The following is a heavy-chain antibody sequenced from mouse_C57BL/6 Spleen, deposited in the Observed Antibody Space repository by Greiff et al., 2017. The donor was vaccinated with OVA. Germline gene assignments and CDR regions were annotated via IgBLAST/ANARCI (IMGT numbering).Heavy chain of an antibody. V-gene: IGHV5-4*03. D-gene: IGHD1-1*01. CDR1: GFTFSSYA. Sequence: EVKVEESGGGLVKPGGSLKLSCAASGFTFSSYAMSWVRQTPEKRLEWVATISDGGSYTYYPDNVKGRFTISRDNAKNNLYLQMSHLKSEDTAMYYCARVYGSSYAWFAYWGQGTLVTVSA. CDR2: ISDGGSYT. CDR3: ARVYGSSYAWFAY. J-gene: IGHJ3*01.